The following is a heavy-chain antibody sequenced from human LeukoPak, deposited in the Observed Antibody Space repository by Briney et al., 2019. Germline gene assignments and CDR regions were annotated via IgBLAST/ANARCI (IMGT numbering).Heavy chain of an antibody. CDR1: GYTFTSYG. CDR2: INAYNDNT. D-gene: IGHD1-26*01. Sequence: ASVKVSCKASGYTFTSYGISWVRQAPGQGLEWMGWINAYNDNTNYAQKFQGRVTMTTDTSTSTAYMELRSLRSDDTAVYYCARVLVVGAPYDYWGQGTLVTVSS. J-gene: IGHJ4*02. CDR3: ARVLVVGAPYDY. V-gene: IGHV1-18*01.